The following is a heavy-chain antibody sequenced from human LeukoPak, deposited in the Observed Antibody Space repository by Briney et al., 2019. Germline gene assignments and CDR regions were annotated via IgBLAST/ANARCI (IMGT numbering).Heavy chain of an antibody. CDR3: ARYGYSTDLLDY. V-gene: IGHV4-59*11. J-gene: IGHJ4*02. CDR2: IHSRGGT. D-gene: IGHD6-13*01. CDR1: GGSFRSHF. Sequence: SETLSLTCAVYGGSFRSHFWSWIRQPPGKGLEWIGYIHSRGGTNYNPSLKSRVTMSTDTSKNQFSLKLNSVTAADTAVYYCARYGYSTDLLDYWGQGTLVTVSS.